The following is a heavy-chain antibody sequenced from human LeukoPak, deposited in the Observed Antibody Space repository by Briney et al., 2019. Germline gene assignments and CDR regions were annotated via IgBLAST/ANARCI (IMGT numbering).Heavy chain of an antibody. J-gene: IGHJ4*02. D-gene: IGHD6-19*01. V-gene: IGHV3-23*01. Sequence: GGSLRLSCAASGFTFDGYGMSWVRQAPGKGLEWVSAISGSGGSTYYADSVKGRFTISRDNSKNTLYLQMNSLRAEDTAVYYCASSAYSVAGTTDYWGQGTLVTVSS. CDR1: GFTFDGYG. CDR2: ISGSGGST. CDR3: ASSAYSVAGTTDY.